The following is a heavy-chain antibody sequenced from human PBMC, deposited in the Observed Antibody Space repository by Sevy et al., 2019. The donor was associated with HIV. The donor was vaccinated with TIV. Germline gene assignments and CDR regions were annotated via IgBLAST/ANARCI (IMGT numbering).Heavy chain of an antibody. CDR3: ARATSVSSGWYRDYFDY. J-gene: IGHJ4*02. Sequence: SETLSLTCTVSGGSISSGGYYWSWIRQHRGKGLEWIGYIYYSGSTYYNPSLKSRVTISVDTSKNQFSLKLSSVTAADTAVYYCARATSVSSGWYRDYFDYWGQRTLVTVSS. V-gene: IGHV4-31*03. D-gene: IGHD6-19*01. CDR2: IYYSGST. CDR1: GGSISSGGYY.